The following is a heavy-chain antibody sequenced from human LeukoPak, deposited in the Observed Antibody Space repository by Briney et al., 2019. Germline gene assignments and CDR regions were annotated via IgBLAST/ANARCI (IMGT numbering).Heavy chain of an antibody. CDR1: GCSFTGYY. Sequence: ASVKVSCNASGCSFTGYYMHWVRQAPGQGLEWMGWINPNSGGTNYAQKFQGRVTVTRDTSISTAFMELSRLKSDDTAVYYCAREITGSYYGFDYWGQGTLVTVSS. CDR3: AREITGSYYGFDY. D-gene: IGHD1-26*01. V-gene: IGHV1-2*02. J-gene: IGHJ4*02. CDR2: INPNSGGT.